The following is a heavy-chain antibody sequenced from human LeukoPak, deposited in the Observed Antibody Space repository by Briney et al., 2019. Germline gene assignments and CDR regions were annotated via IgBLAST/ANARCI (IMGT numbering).Heavy chain of an antibody. CDR3: ARTRMRNYYGSGSYIDY. Sequence: SETLFLTCAVYGGSFSGYYWSWIRQPPGKGLEWIGEINHSGSTNYNPSLKSRVTISVDTSKNQFSLKLSSVTAADTAVYYCARTRMRNYYGSGSYIDYWGQGTLVTVSS. V-gene: IGHV4-34*01. J-gene: IGHJ4*02. CDR2: INHSGST. D-gene: IGHD3-10*01. CDR1: GGSFSGYY.